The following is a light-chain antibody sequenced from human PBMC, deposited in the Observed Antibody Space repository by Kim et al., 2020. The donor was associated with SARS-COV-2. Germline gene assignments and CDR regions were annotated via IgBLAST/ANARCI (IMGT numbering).Light chain of an antibody. V-gene: IGLV3-1*01. J-gene: IGLJ2*01. CDR1: KLGDKY. CDR2: QDS. Sequence: VSQDKPPRITCSGDKLGDKYACWYQQHPGQSPVLVIYQDSKRPSGIPERFSGSNSGNTATLTISGTQAMDEADYYCQAWDSSTVVFGGGTQLTVL. CDR3: QAWDSSTVV.